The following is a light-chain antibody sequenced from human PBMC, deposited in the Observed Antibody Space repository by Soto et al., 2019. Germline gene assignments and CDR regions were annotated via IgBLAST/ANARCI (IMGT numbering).Light chain of an antibody. V-gene: IGKV4-1*01. Sequence: DIVMTQSPDSLAVSPGERATINCKSSQSVLYSSNNKNYLAWYQQKPGQPPKLLIYWASTRESGVPDRFSGSGSATDFTLTISTLQGEDVAVYSCQQYYSIPITLGQGTRLEIK. J-gene: IGKJ5*01. CDR3: QQYYSIPIT. CDR1: QSVLYSSNNKNY. CDR2: WAS.